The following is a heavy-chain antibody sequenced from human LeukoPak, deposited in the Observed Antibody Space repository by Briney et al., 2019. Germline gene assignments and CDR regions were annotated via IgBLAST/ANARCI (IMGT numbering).Heavy chain of an antibody. J-gene: IGHJ3*02. V-gene: IGHV4-39*02. Sequence: KPSETLSLTCTVSGGSISSSSYYWGWIRQPPGKGLEWIGSIYYSGSTYYNSSLKGRVTISVDTSKNQFSLKLSSVTAADTAVYYCAGDGASIAAATTSALDIWGQGTMVTVSS. CDR1: GGSISSSSYY. D-gene: IGHD6-13*01. CDR3: AGDGASIAAATTSALDI. CDR2: IYYSGST.